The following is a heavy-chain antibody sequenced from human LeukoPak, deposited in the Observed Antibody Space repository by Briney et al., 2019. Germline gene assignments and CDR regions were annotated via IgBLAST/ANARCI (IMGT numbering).Heavy chain of an antibody. J-gene: IGHJ5*02. D-gene: IGHD2-15*01. Sequence: GGSLRLSCAASGFTFSSYWMSWVRQAPGKGLEWVANIKQDGSEKYYVDSVKGRFTISRDNAKNSLYLQMNSLRAEDTALYYCAKDSQTGYCSGGSCYSGWFDPWGQGTLVTVSS. CDR1: GFTFSSYW. CDR3: AKDSQTGYCSGGSCYSGWFDP. CDR2: IKQDGSEK. V-gene: IGHV3-7*03.